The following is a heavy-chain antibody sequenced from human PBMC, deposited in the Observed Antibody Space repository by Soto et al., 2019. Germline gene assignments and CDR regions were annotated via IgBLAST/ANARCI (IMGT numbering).Heavy chain of an antibody. CDR1: GFTFSSYA. CDR3: ARTQRGFDP. CDR2: ISYDGSNK. V-gene: IGHV3-30-3*01. Sequence: QVQLVESGGGVVQPGRSLRLSCAASGFTFSSYAMHWVRQAPDKGLEWVAVISYDGSNKYYADSVKGRFTISRDNSKNTLYLQMNSLRAEDTAVYYCARTQRGFDPWGQGTLVTVSS. J-gene: IGHJ5*02.